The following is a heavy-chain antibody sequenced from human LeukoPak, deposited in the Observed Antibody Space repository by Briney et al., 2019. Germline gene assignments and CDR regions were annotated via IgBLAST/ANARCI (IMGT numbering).Heavy chain of an antibody. Sequence: GASVKVSSKASGYTFSGYHIHWVRQAPGHGLEWMGWINPDSGDTHYAQKFQGRVTMTTDTSTDTAYMELTSLRSDDTAVYYCAKDGTGTAVEHWGQGTLVTVSS. CDR3: AKDGTGTAVEH. CDR1: GYTFSGYH. V-gene: IGHV1-2*02. J-gene: IGHJ1*01. D-gene: IGHD7-27*01. CDR2: INPDSGDT.